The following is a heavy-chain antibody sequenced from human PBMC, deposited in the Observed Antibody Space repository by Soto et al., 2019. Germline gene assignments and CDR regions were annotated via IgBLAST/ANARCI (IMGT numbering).Heavy chain of an antibody. J-gene: IGHJ4*02. CDR1: GFTFDDYG. CDR2: VNWNGGST. D-gene: IGHD1-26*01. Sequence: LRLSCAASGFTFDDYGMSWARQARGKGLEWVSGVNWNGGSTGYADSVKGRFTISRDNAKNSLYLQMNSLRAEDTACYYCVRGASLIFAFWGQVSLVTVSS. CDR3: VRGASLIFAF. V-gene: IGHV3-20*04.